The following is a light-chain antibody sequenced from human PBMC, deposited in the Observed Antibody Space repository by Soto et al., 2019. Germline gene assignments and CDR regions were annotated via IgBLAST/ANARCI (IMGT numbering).Light chain of an antibody. CDR2: GAS. CDR1: QSVSSN. CDR3: QQYTNWPPFT. Sequence: EIVMTQSPATLSVSPGERATLSCRASQSVSSNLAWYQQKPGQAPRLLIYGASTRATGIPARFSGSGSGTEFTLTISSLQSEDFAVYYSQQYTNWPPFTLVPGTKVDIK. V-gene: IGKV3-15*01. J-gene: IGKJ3*01.